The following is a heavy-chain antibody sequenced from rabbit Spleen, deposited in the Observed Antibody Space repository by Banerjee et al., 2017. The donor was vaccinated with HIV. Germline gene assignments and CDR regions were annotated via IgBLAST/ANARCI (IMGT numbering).Heavy chain of an antibody. Sequence: QSLEESGGGLVQPGASLTLTCTASGFSFTYIDYLCWVRQPPGKGPEWIACVAAGVSLTSYYATWAKGRFTISKTSSTTVTLQMTSLTAADTATYFCARDSGTSFSSYGMDLWGQGTLVTVS. D-gene: IGHD8-1*01. CDR2: VAAGVSLTS. V-gene: IGHV1S40*01. CDR3: ARDSGTSFSSYGMDL. J-gene: IGHJ3*01. CDR1: GFSFTYIDY.